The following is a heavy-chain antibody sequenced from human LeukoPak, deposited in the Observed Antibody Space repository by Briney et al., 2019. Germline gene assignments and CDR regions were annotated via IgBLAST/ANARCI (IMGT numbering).Heavy chain of an antibody. J-gene: IGHJ6*02. V-gene: IGHV4-59*12. D-gene: IGHD6-13*01. CDR3: AKENYPSSSWYGYGMDV. CDR1: GGSISPYY. CDR2: VYYNGNT. Sequence: SETLSLTCTVSGGSISPYYWTWIRQPPGKGLEWIGYVYYNGNTNYNPSLKSRITISVDTSKNQFSLRLSSVTAADTAVYYCAKENYPSSSWYGYGMDVWGQGTPVTVSS.